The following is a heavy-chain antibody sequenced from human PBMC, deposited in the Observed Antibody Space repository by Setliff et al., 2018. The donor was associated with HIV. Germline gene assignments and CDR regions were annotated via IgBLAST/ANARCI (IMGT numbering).Heavy chain of an antibody. CDR2: INTNTGNP. CDR3: ARDGYYYDSSGHLAYYFDY. CDR1: GYTFTSYA. V-gene: IGHV7-4-1*02. D-gene: IGHD3-22*01. J-gene: IGHJ4*02. Sequence: ASVKVSCKASGYTFTSYAMNWVRQAPGQGLEWMGWINTNTGNPTYAQGFTGRFVFSLDTSVTTAYLQISSLTAEDTAVYYCARDGYYYDSSGHLAYYFDYWGQGTLVTVSS.